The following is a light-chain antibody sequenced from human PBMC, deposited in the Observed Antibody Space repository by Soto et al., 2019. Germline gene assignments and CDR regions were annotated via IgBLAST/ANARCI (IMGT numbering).Light chain of an antibody. J-gene: IGKJ1*01. CDR1: QSVSSSY. CDR3: QQYGSSGT. Sequence: EIVLTQSPGTLSLSPVERATLSCRASQSVSSSYLAWYQQKPGQAPRLLIYGASNRATGIPDRFSGSGSGTDFTLTISRLEPEDFAVYYCQQYGSSGTCGQGTKVDIK. CDR2: GAS. V-gene: IGKV3-20*01.